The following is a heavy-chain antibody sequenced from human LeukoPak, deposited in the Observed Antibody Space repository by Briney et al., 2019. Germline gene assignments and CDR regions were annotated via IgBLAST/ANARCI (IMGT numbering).Heavy chain of an antibody. V-gene: IGHV1-18*01. J-gene: IGHJ3*02. CDR1: GYTFTSYG. Sequence: ASVKVSCKASGYTFTSYGISWVRQAPGQGLEWMGWISAYNGNTNYAQKLQGRVTMTTDTSTSTAYMELKSLRSDDTAVYYCARELRDPYAFDIWGQGTMVTVSS. CDR2: ISAYNGNT. CDR3: ARELRDPYAFDI.